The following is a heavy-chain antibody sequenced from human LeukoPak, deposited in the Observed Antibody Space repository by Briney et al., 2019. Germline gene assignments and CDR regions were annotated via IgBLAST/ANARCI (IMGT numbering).Heavy chain of an antibody. J-gene: IGHJ4*02. V-gene: IGHV1-2*06. CDR2: INPDSGGT. D-gene: IGHD3-16*01. CDR1: GYTFTGYY. Sequence: ASVKVSCKASGYTFTGYYMHWVRQAPGQGLEWMGRINPDSGGTNFAQRFQGRVTMTRDTSISTAYMELSRLRSDDTAVYYCARPRMEGGLDGYWGQGTLVTVSS. CDR3: ARPRMEGGLDGY.